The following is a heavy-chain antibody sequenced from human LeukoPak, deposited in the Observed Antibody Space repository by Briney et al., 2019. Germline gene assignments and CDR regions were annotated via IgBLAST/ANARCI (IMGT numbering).Heavy chain of an antibody. D-gene: IGHD2-2*01. CDR2: ISSSSSTI. CDR3: ARERYCSSTSCYGVFDY. J-gene: IGHJ4*02. Sequence: GGSLRLSCAASGFTFSSYRVNWVRQAPGKGLQWVSYISSSSSTIYYADSVKGRFTISRDNAKNSLYLQVNSLRAEDTAVYYCARERYCSSTSCYGVFDYWGQGTLVTVSS. CDR1: GFTFSSYR. V-gene: IGHV3-48*01.